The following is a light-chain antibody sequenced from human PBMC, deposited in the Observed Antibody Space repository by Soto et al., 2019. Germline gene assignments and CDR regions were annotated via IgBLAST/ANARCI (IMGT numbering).Light chain of an antibody. CDR2: EVN. J-gene: IGLJ3*02. CDR1: DRDVGSYNL. V-gene: IGLV2-23*02. CDR3: CSCAGTFTWV. Sequence: QSALTQPASVTASPGQSITISCTGTDRDVGSYNLVSWFQQHPGKAPKLIIYEVNKRPTGLSNRFSGSKSGNTASLTISDLQAEDEADYYCCSCAGTFTWVFGGGTKLTVL.